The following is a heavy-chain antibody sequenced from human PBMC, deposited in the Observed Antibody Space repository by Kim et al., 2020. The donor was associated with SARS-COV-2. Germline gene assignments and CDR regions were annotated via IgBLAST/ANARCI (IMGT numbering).Heavy chain of an antibody. CDR2: IYPGDSDT. CDR1: GYFFTTFW. V-gene: IGHV5-51*01. J-gene: IGHJ5*02. CDR3: ARLPYCGGDCYSNWFDP. Sequence: GESLKISCKGSGYFFTTFWIAWVRQMPGKGLEWMGIIYPGDSDTRYSPSFQGQVTMSADKSISTAYLQWSSLKASDSAMYYCARLPYCGGDCYSNWFDPWGQGTLVTISS. D-gene: IGHD2-21*02.